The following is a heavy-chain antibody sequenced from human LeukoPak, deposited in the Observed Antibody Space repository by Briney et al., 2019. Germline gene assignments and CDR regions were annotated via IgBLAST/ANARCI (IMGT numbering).Heavy chain of an antibody. CDR1: GGSISSSNW. CDR2: IYHSGST. V-gene: IGHV4-4*02. D-gene: IGHD2-15*01. CDR3: ARPLSLGYCSGGSCYGRGAWFDR. J-gene: IGHJ5*02. Sequence: ASETLSLTCAVSGGSISSSNWWSWVRQPPGKGLEWIGQIYHSGSTNYNPSLKSRVTISVDKSKNQFSLKLRSVTAADTAVYYSARPLSLGYCSGGSCYGRGAWFDRWGQGTLVTVSS.